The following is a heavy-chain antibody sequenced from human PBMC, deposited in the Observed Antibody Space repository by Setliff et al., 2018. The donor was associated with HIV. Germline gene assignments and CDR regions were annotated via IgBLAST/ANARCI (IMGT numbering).Heavy chain of an antibody. D-gene: IGHD3-22*01. CDR1: GFTFNTYS. V-gene: IGHV3-48*01. CDR2: IITNGGTT. J-gene: IGHJ6*03. CDR3: ARNRLTGIGFYHYYYMDV. Sequence: PGGSLRLSCAASGFTFNTYSMTWVRQAPGKGLEWVSSIITNGGTTFYSDSVKGRFTISRDDSNNLLYLQMNSLRAEDTAVYYCARNRLTGIGFYHYYYMDVWGKGTTVTVSS.